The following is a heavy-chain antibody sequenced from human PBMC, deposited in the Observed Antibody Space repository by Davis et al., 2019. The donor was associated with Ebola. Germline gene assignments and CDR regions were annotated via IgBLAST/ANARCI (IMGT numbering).Heavy chain of an antibody. J-gene: IGHJ6*04. CDR2: ISSDSDYI. V-gene: IGHV3-21*01. CDR1: GFTFSTYS. CDR3: AKSGLSFGVVKYHYGMDV. D-gene: IGHD3-3*01. Sequence: GESLKISCAASGFTFSTYSMSWVRQAPGKGLEWVSSISSDSDYIYYADSAKGRFTISRDNAKNSLYLQMNSLRAEDTAVYYCAKSGLSFGVVKYHYGMDVWGKGTTVTVPS.